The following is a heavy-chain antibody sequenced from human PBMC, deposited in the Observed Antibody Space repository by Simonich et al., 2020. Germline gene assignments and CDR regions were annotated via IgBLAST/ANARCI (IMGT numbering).Heavy chain of an antibody. CDR3: AREYSSSSDPYWYFDL. CDR2: INQDGREK. J-gene: IGHJ2*01. CDR1: GFTFSSYW. Sequence: EVQLVESGGGLVQPGGSLRLSCAASGFTFSSYWMSWVRQAPGKGLEWEDTINQDGREKDYVDSVKGRFTISRDNAKNSLYLQMNSLRAEDTAVYYCAREYSSSSDPYWYFDLWGRGTLVTVSS. D-gene: IGHD6-6*01. V-gene: IGHV3-7*01.